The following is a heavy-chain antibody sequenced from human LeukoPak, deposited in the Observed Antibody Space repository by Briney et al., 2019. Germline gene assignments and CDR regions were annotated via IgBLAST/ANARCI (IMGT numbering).Heavy chain of an antibody. J-gene: IGHJ4*02. CDR2: IIPIFGTA. CDR1: GYTFTSYG. D-gene: IGHD6-13*01. V-gene: IGHV1-69*05. Sequence: SVKVSCKASGYTFTSYGISWVRQAPGQGLEWMGGIIPIFGTANYAQKFQGRVTITTDESTSTAYMELSSLRSEDTAVYYCARGGQRGQQLLSHWGQGTLVTVSS. CDR3: ARGGQRGQQLLSH.